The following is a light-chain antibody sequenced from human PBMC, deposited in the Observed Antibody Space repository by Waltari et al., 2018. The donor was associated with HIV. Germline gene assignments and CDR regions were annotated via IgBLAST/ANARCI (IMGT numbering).Light chain of an antibody. CDR2: IFS. CDR1: ISDIGLYDF. J-gene: IGLJ3*02. V-gene: IGLV2-14*03. CDR3: SSLTLTHSVL. Sequence: QSALAQPASVAGSPGQSITISCTGSISDIGLYDFVSWYQQYPGKAPLLLIFIFSSRPSGISDRFSGFKSHNTATLTISDLQPEDEADYYCSSLTLTHSVLFGGGTRLTVL.